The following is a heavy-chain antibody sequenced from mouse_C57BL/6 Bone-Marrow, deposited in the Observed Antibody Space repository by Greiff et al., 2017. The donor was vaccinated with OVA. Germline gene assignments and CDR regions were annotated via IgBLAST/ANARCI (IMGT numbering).Heavy chain of an antibody. D-gene: IGHD1-1*01. V-gene: IGHV2-2*01. CDR3: ASHYYGSSFYWYFDV. J-gene: IGHJ1*03. CDR1: GFSLTSYG. CDR2: IWSGGST. Sequence: VKLVESGPGLVQPSQSLSITCTVSGFSLTSYGVHWVRQSPGKGLEWLGVIWSGGSTDYNAAFISRLSISKDNSKSQVFFKMNSLQADDTAIYYCASHYYGSSFYWYFDVWGTGTTVTVSS.